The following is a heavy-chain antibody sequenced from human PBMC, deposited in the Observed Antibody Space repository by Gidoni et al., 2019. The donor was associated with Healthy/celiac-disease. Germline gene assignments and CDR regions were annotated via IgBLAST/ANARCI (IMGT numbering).Heavy chain of an antibody. CDR1: GFIFADYA. CDR3: AKDITYYDSSASPSGYYGMDV. J-gene: IGHJ6*02. Sequence: EVQLVESGGGLVQPGRSLRLSCAASGFIFADYAMHWFRQAPGKGLEWVSGISWNSGFIGYADSVKGRFTITRDNAKNSLYLQMDSLRAEDTALYYCAKDITYYDSSASPSGYYGMDVWGQGTTVTVSS. D-gene: IGHD3-22*01. CDR2: ISWNSGFI. V-gene: IGHV3-9*01.